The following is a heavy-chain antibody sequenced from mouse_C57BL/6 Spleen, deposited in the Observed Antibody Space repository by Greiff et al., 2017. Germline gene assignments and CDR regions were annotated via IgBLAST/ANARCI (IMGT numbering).Heavy chain of an antibody. CDR3: TGEDGYIYAMDY. CDR2: ISNSGDYI. CDR1: GFTFSSYA. D-gene: IGHD2-3*01. V-gene: IGHV5-9-1*02. Sequence: EVQLVESGEGLVKPGGSLKLSCAASGFTFSSYAMSWVRQTPEKRLEWVADISNSGDYIYYANTVKGRFTISRDNDRNTLYLQMSSLKSMDTAMYYCTGEDGYIYAMDYWGQGTSVTVSS. J-gene: IGHJ4*01.